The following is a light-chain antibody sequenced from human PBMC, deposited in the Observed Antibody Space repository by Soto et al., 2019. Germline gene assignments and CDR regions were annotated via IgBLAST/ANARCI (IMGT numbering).Light chain of an antibody. Sequence: EIVLTQSPGTLSLSPGERATLSCRASQSVSSSYLAWHQQKPGQAPRLLISAASSRATGIPDRFSGSGSGTDFTLTISSMEPEDFAVYYCQQYGTSPFTFGPGTKVEI. CDR1: QSVSSSY. J-gene: IGKJ3*01. CDR3: QQYGTSPFT. CDR2: AAS. V-gene: IGKV3-20*01.